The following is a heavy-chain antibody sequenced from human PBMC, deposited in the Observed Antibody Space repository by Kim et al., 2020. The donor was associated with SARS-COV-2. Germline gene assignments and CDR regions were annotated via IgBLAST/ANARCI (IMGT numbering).Heavy chain of an antibody. D-gene: IGHD3-10*01. CDR3: ARVNGSASGHYYYYAMDV. J-gene: IGHJ6*02. CDR2: ISYSGDT. CDR1: GDSVASYD. V-gene: IGHV4-59*02. Sequence: SETLSLTCSVSGDSVASYDWTWIRQPPGKGLEWIGYISYSGDTSYNPPLRSRVSIAVDTSNNQISLTLSSVTAADRAVYFCARVNGSASGHYYYYAMDVWGQGAPVTF.